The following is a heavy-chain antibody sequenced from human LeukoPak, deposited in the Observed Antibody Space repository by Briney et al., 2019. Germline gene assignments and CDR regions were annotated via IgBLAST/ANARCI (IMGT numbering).Heavy chain of an antibody. D-gene: IGHD1-26*01. CDR2: ISSSSSYI. CDR3: ARVVLSGSPWDY. CDR1: GFTFSSYS. V-gene: IGHV3-21*01. Sequence: GGSLRLSCAASGFTFSSYSMNWVRQAPGKGLEWVSSISSSSSYIYYAGSVKGRFTISRDNAKNSLYLQMNSLRAEDTAVYYCARVVLSGSPWDYWGQGTLVTVSS. J-gene: IGHJ4*02.